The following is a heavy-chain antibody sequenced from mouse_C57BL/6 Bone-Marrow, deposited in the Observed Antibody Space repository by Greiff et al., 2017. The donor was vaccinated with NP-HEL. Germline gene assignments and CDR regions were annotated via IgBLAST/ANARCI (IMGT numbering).Heavy chain of an antibody. V-gene: IGHV5-6*01. CDR3: AREEAYDYGFAY. CDR2: ISSGGSYT. J-gene: IGHJ3*01. D-gene: IGHD2-4*01. CDR1: GFTFSSYG. Sequence: EVQLVESGGDLVKPGGSLKLSCAASGFTFSSYGMSWVRQTPDKRLEWVATISSGGSYTYYPDSVKGRFTISRDNAKNTLYLQMSSRKSEDTAMYYCAREEAYDYGFAYWGQGTLVTVSA.